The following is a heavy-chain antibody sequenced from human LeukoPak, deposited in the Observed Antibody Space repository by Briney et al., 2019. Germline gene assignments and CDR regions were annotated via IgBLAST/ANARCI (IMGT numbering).Heavy chain of an antibody. Sequence: GGSLRLSCAASGFTFSNYALHWVRQAPGKGLEWVAIISYDGNDKYYTDSVKGRFTISRDKSKNTLYLQMNSLRAEDTAVYYCARDRDTAMGLWGQGTLVTVSS. CDR3: ARDRDTAMGL. CDR1: GFTFSNYA. CDR2: ISYDGNDK. V-gene: IGHV3-30-3*01. D-gene: IGHD5-18*01. J-gene: IGHJ4*02.